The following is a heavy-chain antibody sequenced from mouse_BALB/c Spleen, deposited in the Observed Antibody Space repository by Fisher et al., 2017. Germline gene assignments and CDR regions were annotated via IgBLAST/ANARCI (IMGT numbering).Heavy chain of an antibody. V-gene: IGHV5-4*02. J-gene: IGHJ4*01. D-gene: IGHD1-2*01. Sequence: RFTISRDNAKNNLYLQMSSLKSEDTAMYYCARGVRLGYAMDYWGQGTSVTVSS. CDR3: ARGVRLGYAMDY.